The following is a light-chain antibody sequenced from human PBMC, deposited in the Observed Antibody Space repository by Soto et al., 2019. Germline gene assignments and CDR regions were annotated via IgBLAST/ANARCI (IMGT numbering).Light chain of an antibody. Sequence: DIQMTQSPSTLSASVGDRVTITCRASQSITSWLAWYQQIPGKAPNLLIYKASSLESGVPSRFSGSGSGTEFTLSISSLQPDDFATYYCQQYKSYPYTFGQGPKLEIK. V-gene: IGKV1-5*03. J-gene: IGKJ2*01. CDR3: QQYKSYPYT. CDR2: KAS. CDR1: QSITSW.